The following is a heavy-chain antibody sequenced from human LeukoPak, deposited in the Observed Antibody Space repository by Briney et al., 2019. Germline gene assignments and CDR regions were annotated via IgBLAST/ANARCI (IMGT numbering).Heavy chain of an antibody. Sequence: PARSLRLSCVASGFTFSSYWMHWVRQPPGKLLVWVSRINSDGSSIGYADSVKCRFTIYRDNAKNTLYLQMNNLRGEDPAVYYCVRPDYGDHQFDYWGQGTMVTVSS. CDR3: VRPDYGDHQFDY. J-gene: IGHJ4*02. V-gene: IGHV3-74*01. CDR2: INSDGSSI. D-gene: IGHD4-17*01. CDR1: GFTFSSYW.